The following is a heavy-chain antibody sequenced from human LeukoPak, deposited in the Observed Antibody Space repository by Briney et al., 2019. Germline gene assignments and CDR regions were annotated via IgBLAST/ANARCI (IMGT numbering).Heavy chain of an antibody. V-gene: IGHV4-59*08. J-gene: IGHJ3*02. CDR3: ARQKRPRSRGAFDI. CDR1: GGSISSYY. CDR2: IYYSGGT. D-gene: IGHD6-25*01. Sequence: PSETLSLTCTVSGGSISSYYWSWIRQPPGKGLEWIGYIYYSGGTNYNPSLKSRVTISVDTSKNQFSLKLSSVTAADTAVYYCARQKRPRSRGAFDIWGQGTMVTVSS.